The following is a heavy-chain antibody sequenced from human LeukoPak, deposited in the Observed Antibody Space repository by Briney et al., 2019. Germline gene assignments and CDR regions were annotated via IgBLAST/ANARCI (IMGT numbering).Heavy chain of an antibody. CDR3: ARVNWGYYTYYYYYYMDV. D-gene: IGHD3-22*01. Sequence: QPGGSLRLSCAASGFTFSSYEMNWVRQAPGKGLEWVSYISSSGSTIYYADSVKGRFTISRDNAKNSLYLQMNSLRAEDTAVYYCARVNWGYYTYYYYYYMDVWGKGTTVTISS. V-gene: IGHV3-48*03. CDR1: GFTFSSYE. CDR2: ISSSGSTI. J-gene: IGHJ6*03.